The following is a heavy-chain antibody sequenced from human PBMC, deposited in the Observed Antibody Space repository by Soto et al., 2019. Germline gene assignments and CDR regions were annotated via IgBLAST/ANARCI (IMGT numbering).Heavy chain of an antibody. Sequence: PSDTLSLTSTVPGDSISGYYWSWIRQPPGKGLGWIGNVYYSGGAKYKPSVKRRVSISVDTSKNQFSLKLSSVTAADMAVYYCASDGIAVAGDDAFDIWGQGTMVTVSS. J-gene: IGHJ3*02. D-gene: IGHD6-19*01. CDR1: GDSISGYY. V-gene: IGHV4-59*08. CDR3: ASDGIAVAGDDAFDI. CDR2: VYYSGGA.